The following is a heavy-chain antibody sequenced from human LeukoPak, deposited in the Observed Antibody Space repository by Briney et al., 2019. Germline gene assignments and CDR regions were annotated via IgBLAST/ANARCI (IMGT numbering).Heavy chain of an antibody. V-gene: IGHV3-30*02. Sequence: PGGSLRLSCAASGFTFSSYGMHWVCQAPGKGLEWGAFIRSDGSTKYYADSAKGRFTTSRDNSKDTLYLQMNGLRAEDTAVFYCAKDLPAAYFDSWGQGTLVTVSS. D-gene: IGHD2-2*01. J-gene: IGHJ4*02. CDR2: IRSDGSTK. CDR1: GFTFSSYG. CDR3: AKDLPAAYFDS.